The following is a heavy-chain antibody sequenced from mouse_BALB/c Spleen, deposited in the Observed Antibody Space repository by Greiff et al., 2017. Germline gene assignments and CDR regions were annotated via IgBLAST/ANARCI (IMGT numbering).Heavy chain of an antibody. J-gene: IGHJ4*01. CDR1: GYSITSDYA. Sequence: EVQLQESGPGLVKPSQSLSLTCTVTGYSITSDYAWNWIRQFPGNQLEWMGYISYSGSTSYNPSLKSRISITRDTSKNQFFLQLNSVTTEDTATYYCARGIRDYYGSSYAMDYWGQGTSVTVSS. CDR2: ISYSGST. CDR3: ARGIRDYYGSSYAMDY. V-gene: IGHV3-2*02. D-gene: IGHD1-1*01.